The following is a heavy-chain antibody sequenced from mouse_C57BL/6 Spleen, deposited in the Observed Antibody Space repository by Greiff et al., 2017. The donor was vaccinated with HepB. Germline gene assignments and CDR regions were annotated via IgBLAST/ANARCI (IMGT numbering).Heavy chain of an antibody. D-gene: IGHD2-1*01. CDR3: AKEEDYGNHWYFDV. V-gene: IGHV2-4*01. CDR1: GFSLTSYG. CDR2: IWSGGST. J-gene: IGHJ1*03. Sequence: VQLQQSGPGLVQPSQSLSITCTVSGFSLTSYGVHWVRQPPGKGLEWLGVIWSGGSTDYNAAFISRLSISKDNSKSQVFFKMNSLQADDTAIYYCAKEEDYGNHWYFDVWGTGTTVTVSS.